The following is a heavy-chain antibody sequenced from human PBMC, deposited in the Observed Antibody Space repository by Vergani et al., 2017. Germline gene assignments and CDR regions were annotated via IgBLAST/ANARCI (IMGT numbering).Heavy chain of an antibody. J-gene: IGHJ6*02. CDR2: IIPIFGTA. D-gene: IGHD2-2*01. V-gene: IGHV1-69*12. CDR3: ARGAYCSSTSCYRRPPYYYYYYGMDV. Sequence: QVQLVQSGAEVKKPRSSVKVSCKASGGTFSSYAISWVRQAPGQGLEWMGGIIPIFGTANYAQKFQGRVTITADESTSTAYMELSSLRSEDTAVYYCARGAYCSSTSCYRRPPYYYYYYGMDVWGQGTTVTVSS. CDR1: GGTFSSYA.